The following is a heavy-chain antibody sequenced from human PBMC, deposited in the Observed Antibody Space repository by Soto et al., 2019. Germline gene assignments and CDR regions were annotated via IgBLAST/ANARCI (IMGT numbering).Heavy chain of an antibody. V-gene: IGHV4-59*08. CDR3: ARLLTVTNAFDY. Sequence: SETLSLTCTVSGGPISSYYWSWIRQPPGKGLEWIGYIYYSGSTNYNPSLKSRVTISVDTSKNQFSLKLSSVTAADTAVYYCARLLTVTNAFDYWGQGTLVTVSS. CDR1: GGPISSYY. D-gene: IGHD4-17*01. J-gene: IGHJ4*02. CDR2: IYYSGST.